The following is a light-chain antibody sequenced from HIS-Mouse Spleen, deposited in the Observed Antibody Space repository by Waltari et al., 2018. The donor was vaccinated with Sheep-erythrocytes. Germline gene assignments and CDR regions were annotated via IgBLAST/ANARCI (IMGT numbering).Light chain of an antibody. J-gene: IGKJ4*01. CDR2: KVS. Sequence: DVVMTQSPLSLPVTLGQPASISCRSSQSLVHSDGNTYLNWFQQRPGQSSMRLIYKVSNRDSGVPDRFSGSGSGTDFTLKISRVEAEDVGVYYCMQGTHWPPTFGGGTKVEIK. CDR1: QSLVHSDGNTY. CDR3: MQGTHWPPT. V-gene: IGKV2-30*02.